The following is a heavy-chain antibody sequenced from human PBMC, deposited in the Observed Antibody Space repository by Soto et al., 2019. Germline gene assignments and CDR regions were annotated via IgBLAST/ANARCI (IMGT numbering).Heavy chain of an antibody. D-gene: IGHD3-10*01. V-gene: IGHV3-66*01. CDR1: GFTFSSNY. J-gene: IGHJ6*02. CDR2: IYSGGAI. CDR3: ARDFGSDATGYYGMDV. Sequence: PGGSLRLSCAASGFTFSSNYMSWVRQTPGKGLEWVSLIYSGGAIVYADSVMGRFTVSRDNSRNTLYLQMNSLRAEDTAVYFCARDFGSDATGYYGMDVWGQGTTVTVSS.